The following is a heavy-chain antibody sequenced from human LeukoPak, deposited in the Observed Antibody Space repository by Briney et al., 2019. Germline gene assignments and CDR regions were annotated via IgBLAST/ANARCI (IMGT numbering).Heavy chain of an antibody. CDR3: ARQGKLYAFDI. CDR2: IYSGGST. Sequence: PGGSLRLSCAASGFTVSSNYMSWVRQAPGKGLEWVSVIYSGGSTYYADSVKGRFTISRDNSKNTLYLQMNSLRAEDAAVYYCARQGKLYAFDIWGQGTMVTVSS. V-gene: IGHV3-53*01. J-gene: IGHJ3*02. D-gene: IGHD3-10*01. CDR1: GFTVSSNY.